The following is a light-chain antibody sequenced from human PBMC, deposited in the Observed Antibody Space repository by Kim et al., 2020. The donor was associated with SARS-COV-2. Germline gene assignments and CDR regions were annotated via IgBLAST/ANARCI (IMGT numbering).Light chain of an antibody. CDR1: QSISSY. CDR2: AAS. J-gene: IGKJ4*01. V-gene: IGKV1-39*01. Sequence: SSSVGYRVTITCRASQSISSYLNWYQQKPGKAPKLLIYAASSLQSGVPSRFSGSGSGTDFTRTISSLQPEDFATYYCQQSYSTPLTFGGGTKLEI. CDR3: QQSYSTPLT.